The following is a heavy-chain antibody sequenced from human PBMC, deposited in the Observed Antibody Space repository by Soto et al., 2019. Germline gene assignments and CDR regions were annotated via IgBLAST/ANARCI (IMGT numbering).Heavy chain of an antibody. CDR1: GGSGGSFRGYY. D-gene: IGHD4-17*01. V-gene: IGHV4-34*01. Sequence: SETLSLTCAVYGGSGGSFRGYYWSWIRQPPGKGLEWIGEINHSGSTNYNPSLKSRVTISVDRSKNQFSLKLSSVTAADTAVYYCARETYGDYVGYFDPWGQGTLVTVSS. CDR2: INHSGST. CDR3: ARETYGDYVGYFDP. J-gene: IGHJ5*02.